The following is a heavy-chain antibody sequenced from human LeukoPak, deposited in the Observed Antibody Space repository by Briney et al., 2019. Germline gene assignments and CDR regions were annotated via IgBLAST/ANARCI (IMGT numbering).Heavy chain of an antibody. CDR3: ARGRWELLSYYFDY. V-gene: IGHV3-53*01. Sequence: PGGSLRLSCAASGFTFSSNYMSWVRQAPGKGLEWVSVIYSGCSTYYADSVKGRFTISRDNSKNTLYLQMNSLRAEDTAVYYCARGRWELLSYYFDYWGQGTLVTVSS. CDR1: GFTFSSNY. J-gene: IGHJ4*02. D-gene: IGHD1-26*01. CDR2: IYSGCST.